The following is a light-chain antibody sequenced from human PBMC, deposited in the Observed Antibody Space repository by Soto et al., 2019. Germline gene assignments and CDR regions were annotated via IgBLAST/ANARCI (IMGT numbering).Light chain of an antibody. CDR2: SND. CDR3: AAWDDSLNGVV. V-gene: IGLV1-44*01. J-gene: IGLJ2*01. CDR1: NSNIGSNA. Sequence: QSVLTQPPSASGTPGQRVTISCSGSNSNIGSNAVNWYQQLPATAPKLLIYSNDQRPSGGPDRFSGSKSGTSASLAISGLQSEDEADYFCAAWDDSLNGVVFGGGTQLTVL.